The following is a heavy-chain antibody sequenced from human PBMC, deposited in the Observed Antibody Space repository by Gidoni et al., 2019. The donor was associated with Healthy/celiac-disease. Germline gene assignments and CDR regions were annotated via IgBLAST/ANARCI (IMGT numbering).Heavy chain of an antibody. J-gene: IGHJ3*02. Sequence: QVQRVESGGGVVQPGRSLRLSCAASGFTFISYAMHWVRQAPGKGLGWVAVRSYDGSNKYYADSVKGRFTISRDNSKNTLYLQMNSLRAEDTAVYYCARDQRSGSYYGWDAFDIWGQGTMVTVSS. V-gene: IGHV3-30-3*01. D-gene: IGHD1-26*01. CDR2: RSYDGSNK. CDR3: ARDQRSGSYYGWDAFDI. CDR1: GFTFISYA.